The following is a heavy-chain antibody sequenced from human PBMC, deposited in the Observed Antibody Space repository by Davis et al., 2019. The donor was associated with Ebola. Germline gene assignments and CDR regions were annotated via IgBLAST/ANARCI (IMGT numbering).Heavy chain of an antibody. CDR3: ARDSPYYYDSGASR. V-gene: IGHV4-30-4*01. Sequence: LRLSCSVSGGSISSGDYYWSWMRQPPGKGLEWIGYIHSSGSAYYNPSLKSRVTISIDTSKNQVSLKLTSVTVADTAVYYCARDSPYYYDSGASRWGQGTLVTVSS. D-gene: IGHD3-22*01. J-gene: IGHJ4*02. CDR2: IHSSGSA. CDR1: GGSISSGDYY.